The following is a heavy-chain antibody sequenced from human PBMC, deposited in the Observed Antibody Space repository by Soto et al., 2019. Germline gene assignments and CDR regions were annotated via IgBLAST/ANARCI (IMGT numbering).Heavy chain of an antibody. CDR1: GYTFNNYG. D-gene: IGHD2-2*01. Sequence: ASVKVSCKASGYTFNNYGISWVRQAPGQGLEWMGWISAYNGNTNYALKVQGRVTMSTDTSTSIAYMELRSLRSDDTAVYYCARDDPYLGVPAAIVAFDVWGQGTMVTVSS. V-gene: IGHV1-18*01. CDR3: ARDDPYLGVPAAIVAFDV. J-gene: IGHJ3*01. CDR2: ISAYNGNT.